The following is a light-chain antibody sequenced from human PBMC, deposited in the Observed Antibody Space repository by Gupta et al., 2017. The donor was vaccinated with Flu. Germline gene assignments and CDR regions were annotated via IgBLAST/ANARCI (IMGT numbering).Light chain of an antibody. Sequence: EIVLTPSPGTLSLSPGEIATLSCRASQSGSSSYLAWYQQKPGQAPRLLIYGASSRATGIPDRFSGSGSGTDFTLTISRLEPEDFAVYYCQQDGSSPPITFGQGTRLEIK. CDR2: GAS. CDR3: QQDGSSPPIT. J-gene: IGKJ5*01. CDR1: QSGSSSY. V-gene: IGKV3-20*01.